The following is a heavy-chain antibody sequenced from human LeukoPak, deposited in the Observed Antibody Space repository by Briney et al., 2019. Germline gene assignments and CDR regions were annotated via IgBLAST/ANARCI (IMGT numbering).Heavy chain of an antibody. CDR1: GFTFSSYA. D-gene: IGHD5-12*01. CDR3: AKSRGYSGYDKTYTPTYYYYGMDV. J-gene: IGHJ6*02. CDR2: ISGSGGST. V-gene: IGHV3-23*01. Sequence: GGSLRLSCAASGFTFSSYAMSWVRQAPGKGLEWVSAISGSGGSTYYADSVKGRFTISRDNSKNTLYLQMNSLRAEDTAVYYCAKSRGYSGYDKTYTPTYYYYGMDVWGQGTTVIVSS.